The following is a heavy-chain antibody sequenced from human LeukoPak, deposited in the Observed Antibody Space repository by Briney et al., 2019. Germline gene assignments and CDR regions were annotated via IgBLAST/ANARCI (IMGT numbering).Heavy chain of an antibody. D-gene: IGHD3-3*02. J-gene: IGHJ4*02. CDR3: ARGLIVARWGAARNFGY. CDR1: GYTFTSYD. V-gene: IGHV1-8*01. Sequence: GASVKVSCKASGYTFTSYDINWVRQATGQGLEWMGWMNPNSGNPGSAQTFQGRVIMTRNTSISTAYMELSSLRSEDTAVYYCARGLIVARWGAARNFGYWGQGTLGTVSS. CDR2: MNPNSGNP.